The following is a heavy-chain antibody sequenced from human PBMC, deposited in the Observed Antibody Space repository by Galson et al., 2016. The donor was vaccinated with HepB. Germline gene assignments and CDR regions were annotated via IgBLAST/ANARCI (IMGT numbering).Heavy chain of an antibody. J-gene: IGHJ4*02. CDR2: ISTSSSPI. Sequence: SLRLSCAASGLTFNTYNMVWVRQAPGKGLEWVSYISTSSSPISYRDSVKGRFTISRGNTKNSLYLQLNSLRAEDTAVYYCARIIKTGTTSHFDYWGQGTLVTVSS. CDR1: GLTFNTYN. D-gene: IGHD1-7*01. V-gene: IGHV3-21*01. CDR3: ARIIKTGTTSHFDY.